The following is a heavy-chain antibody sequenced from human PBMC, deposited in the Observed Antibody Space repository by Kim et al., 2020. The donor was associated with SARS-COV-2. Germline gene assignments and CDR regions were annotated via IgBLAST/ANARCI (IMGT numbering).Heavy chain of an antibody. CDR3: ARSFQQLVPYWYFDL. Sequence: ASVKVSCKASGYTFTGYYMHWVRQAPGQGLEWMGWINPNSGCTNYAQKFQGRVTMTRDTSISTAYMALSRLRSDDTAVYYCARSFQQLVPYWYFDLWGRGTLVTVSS. J-gene: IGHJ2*01. D-gene: IGHD6-6*01. CDR1: GYTFTGYY. CDR2: INPNSGCT. V-gene: IGHV1-2*02.